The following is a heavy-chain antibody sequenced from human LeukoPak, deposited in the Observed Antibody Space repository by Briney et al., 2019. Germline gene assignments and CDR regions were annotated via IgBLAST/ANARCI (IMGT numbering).Heavy chain of an antibody. CDR2: FYHSGST. CDR1: GYFIRSGFY. V-gene: IGHV4-38-2*02. Sequence: SETLSLTCTVSGYFIRSGFYWGWIRQPPGKGLEWIGSFYHSGSTYYNPSLKSRVTISVDTSKNQFSLKLSSVTAADTAVYYCARQRVGATHWFDPWGQGTLVTVSS. D-gene: IGHD1-26*01. J-gene: IGHJ5*02. CDR3: ARQRVGATHWFDP.